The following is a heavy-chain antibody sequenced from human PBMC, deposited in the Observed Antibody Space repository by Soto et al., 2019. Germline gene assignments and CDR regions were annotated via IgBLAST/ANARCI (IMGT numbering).Heavy chain of an antibody. CDR2: ISYDGSNK. CDR1: GFTFSSYA. V-gene: IGHV3-30-3*01. J-gene: IGHJ6*02. Sequence: PGGSLRLSCAASGFTFSSYAMHWVRQAPGKGLEWVAVISYDGSNKYYADSVKGRFTISRDNSKNTLYLQMNSLRAEDTAVYYCARDSRYYDFWSGPYIPGGHYYYGMDVWGQGTTVTVSS. D-gene: IGHD3-3*01. CDR3: ARDSRYYDFWSGPYIPGGHYYYGMDV.